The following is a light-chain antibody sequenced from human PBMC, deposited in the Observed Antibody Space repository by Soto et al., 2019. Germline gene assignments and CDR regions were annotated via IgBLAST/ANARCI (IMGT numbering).Light chain of an antibody. J-gene: IGKJ3*01. CDR2: GAS. V-gene: IGKV3-20*01. CDR1: QSVSSY. CDR3: QQYGSSPRT. Sequence: EIVLTQSPDTLSLSPGERATLSCRASQSVSSYLAWYQQKLGQAPRLLIYGASSRATGIPDRFSGSGSGTDFTLTISRLEPEDFAGYYCQQYGSSPRTFGPGTKVDIK.